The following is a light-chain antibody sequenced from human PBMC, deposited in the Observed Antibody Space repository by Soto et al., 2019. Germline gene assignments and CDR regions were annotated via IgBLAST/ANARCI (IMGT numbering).Light chain of an antibody. J-gene: IGLJ1*01. CDR1: ISDFVVYNY. Sequence: QSVLTQPASVSGSPGQSITISCTETISDFVVYNYVSWYQQHPGKAPKLMIYGVSNRPSGVSNRFSGSKSGNTASLTISGLQADDEADYYCSSHTISSALQVFGNGTKVTVL. V-gene: IGLV2-14*01. CDR2: GVS. CDR3: SSHTISSALQV.